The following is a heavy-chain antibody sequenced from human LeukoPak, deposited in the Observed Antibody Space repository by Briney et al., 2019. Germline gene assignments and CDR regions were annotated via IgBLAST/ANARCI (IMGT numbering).Heavy chain of an antibody. D-gene: IGHD3-3*01. V-gene: IGHV4-34*01. CDR1: GGSFSGYY. Sequence: KASETLSLTCAVYGGSFSGYYWSWIRQPPGKGLEWIGEINHSGSTNYNPSLKSRVTISVDTSKNQFSLKLSSVTAADTAVYYCARVPVLLFLEWLPLDAFDIWGQGTMVTVSS. CDR2: INHSGST. J-gene: IGHJ3*02. CDR3: ARVPVLLFLEWLPLDAFDI.